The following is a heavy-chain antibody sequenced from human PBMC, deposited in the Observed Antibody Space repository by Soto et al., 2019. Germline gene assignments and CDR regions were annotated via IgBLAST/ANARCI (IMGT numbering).Heavy chain of an antibody. CDR3: ARPGPAITLDH. V-gene: IGHV3-73*02. CDR2: IRSRPKNYET. D-gene: IGHD3-16*01. CDR1: GFAFSDSA. Sequence: EVQLVESGGGLVLPGGSLKLSCAASGFAFSDSAIHWVRQASGKGLEWVDRIRSRPKNYETTYSESVKGRFTVSRDDSENTAYLQMDSLKPEDSGVYYCARPGPAITLDHWGQGTLVTVSS. J-gene: IGHJ4*02.